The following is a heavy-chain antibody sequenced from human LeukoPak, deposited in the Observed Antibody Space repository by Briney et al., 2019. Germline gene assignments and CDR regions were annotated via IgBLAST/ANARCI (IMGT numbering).Heavy chain of an antibody. CDR1: GFTFSSYS. Sequence: PGGSLRLSCAASGFTFSSYSMNWVRQAPGKGLEWVSYINSSSSTIYYADSMKGRFTISRDNAKNSMYLQMNNLRAEDTAVYYCARERSGYGDYDHWGQGTPVTVSS. CDR2: INSSSSTI. V-gene: IGHV3-48*04. J-gene: IGHJ4*02. D-gene: IGHD4-17*01. CDR3: ARERSGYGDYDH.